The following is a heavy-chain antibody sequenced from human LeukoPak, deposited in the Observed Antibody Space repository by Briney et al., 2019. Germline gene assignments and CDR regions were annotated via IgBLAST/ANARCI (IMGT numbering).Heavy chain of an antibody. CDR2: INPNSGGT. V-gene: IGHV1-2*04. CDR1: GYTPTELS. CDR3: ARSSVGAARENAFDI. Sequence: GASVKVSCKVSGYTPTELSMHWVRQAPGQGLEWMGWINPNSGGTNYAQKFQGWVTMTRDMSISTAYMELSRLRSDDTAVYYCARSSVGAARENAFDIWGQGTMVTVSS. D-gene: IGHD1-26*01. J-gene: IGHJ3*02.